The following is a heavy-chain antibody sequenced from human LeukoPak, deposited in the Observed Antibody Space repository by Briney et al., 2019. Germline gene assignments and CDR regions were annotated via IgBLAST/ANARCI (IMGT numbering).Heavy chain of an antibody. V-gene: IGHV4-30-4*01. D-gene: IGHD6-13*01. CDR3: ARAGIAAAAGFDY. Sequence: SQTLSLTCTVSGGSISSGDYYWSWIRQPPGKGLEWIGYIYYSGSTYYNPSLKSRVTISVDTSKNQFSLKLSSVTAADTAVYYCARAGIAAAAGFDYWGQGTLVTVSS. J-gene: IGHJ4*02. CDR2: IYYSGST. CDR1: GGSISSGDYY.